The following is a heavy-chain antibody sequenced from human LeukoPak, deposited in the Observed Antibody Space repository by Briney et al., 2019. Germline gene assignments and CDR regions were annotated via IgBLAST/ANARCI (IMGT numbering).Heavy chain of an antibody. CDR3: ARDSYGGNWSLGY. V-gene: IGHV1-2*02. Sequence: ASMKLSCKASGFTFTGYYFHWVRQAPGQGLGWMGWVNPNTGGTKYAQMFQGRVTMTRDTSISTAYMELSGLTSDDTAVYYCARDSYGGNWSLGYWGQGTLVTVSS. J-gene: IGHJ4*02. CDR2: VNPNTGGT. CDR1: GFTFTGYY. D-gene: IGHD2-21*01.